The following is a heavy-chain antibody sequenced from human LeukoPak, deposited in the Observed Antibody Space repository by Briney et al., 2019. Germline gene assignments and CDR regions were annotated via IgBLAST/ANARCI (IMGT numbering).Heavy chain of an antibody. J-gene: IGHJ4*02. V-gene: IGHV4-59*01. CDR3: ARSIAVQGGGSTFDY. CDR1: GGSISSYY. D-gene: IGHD6-19*01. CDR2: IYYSGST. Sequence: SETLSLTCTVSGGSISSYYWSWIRQPPGKGLEWIGYIYYSGSTNYNPSLKSRVTISVDTPKNQFSLKLSSVTAADTAVYYCARSIAVQGGGSTFDYWGQGTLVTVSS.